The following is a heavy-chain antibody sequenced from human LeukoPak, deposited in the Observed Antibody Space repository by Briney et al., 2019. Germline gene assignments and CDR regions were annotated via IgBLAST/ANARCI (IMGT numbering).Heavy chain of an antibody. CDR1: GGSIISYY. CDR3: ARERIMITFGGVIATYYFDY. CDR2: IYYSGST. D-gene: IGHD3-16*02. J-gene: IGHJ4*02. V-gene: IGHV4-59*01. Sequence: SETLSLTCTVSGGSIISYYWSWIRQPPGKGLEWIGYIYYSGSTNYNPSLKSRVTISVDTSKNQFSLKLSSVTAADTAVYYCARERIMITFGGVIATYYFDYWGQGTLVTVSS.